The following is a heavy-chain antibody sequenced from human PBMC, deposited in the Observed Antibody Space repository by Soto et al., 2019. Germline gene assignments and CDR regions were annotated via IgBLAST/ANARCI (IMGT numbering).Heavy chain of an antibody. J-gene: IGHJ6*02. D-gene: IGHD6-19*01. V-gene: IGHV3-48*02. CDR3: ASIKGLDDYYYYGMDV. CDR1: GFTFSSYS. Sequence: PGGSLRLSCAASGFTFSSYSMNWVRQAPGKGLEWVSYISSSSSTIYYADSVKGRFTISRDNAKNSLYLQMNSLRDEDTAVYYCASIKGLDDYYYYGMDVWGQGTTVTVSS. CDR2: ISSSSSTI.